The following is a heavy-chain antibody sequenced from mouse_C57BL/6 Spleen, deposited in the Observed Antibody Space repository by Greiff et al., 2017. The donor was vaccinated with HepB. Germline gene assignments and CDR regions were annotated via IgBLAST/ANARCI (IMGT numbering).Heavy chain of an antibody. CDR1: GYTFTSYW. V-gene: IGHV1-64*01. J-gene: IGHJ2*01. CDR3: AREEYYGSSYYDN. D-gene: IGHD1-1*01. Sequence: QVQLQQSGAELVKPGASVKLSCKASGYTFTSYWMHWVKQRPGQGLEWIGMIHPNSGSTNYNEKFKSKATLTVDKSSSTAYMQLSSLTSEDSAVYYCAREEYYGSSYYDNWGQGTTLTVSS. CDR2: IHPNSGST.